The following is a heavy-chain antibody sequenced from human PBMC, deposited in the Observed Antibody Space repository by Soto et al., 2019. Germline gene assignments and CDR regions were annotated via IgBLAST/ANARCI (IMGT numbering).Heavy chain of an antibody. Sequence: PGGSLRLSCAASGFTFSSYAMHWVRQAPGKGLEWVAVISYDGSNKYYADSVKGRFTISRDNSKNTLYLQMNSLRAEDTAVYYCARDRYYDSSGIGYWGQGTRVTVSS. CDR2: ISYDGSNK. CDR1: GFTFSSYA. D-gene: IGHD3-22*01. CDR3: ARDRYYDSSGIGY. V-gene: IGHV3-30-3*01. J-gene: IGHJ4*02.